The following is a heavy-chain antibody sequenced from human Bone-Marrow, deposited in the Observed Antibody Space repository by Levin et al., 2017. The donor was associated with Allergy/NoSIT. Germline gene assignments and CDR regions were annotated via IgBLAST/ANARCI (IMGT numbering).Heavy chain of an antibody. D-gene: IGHD6-6*01. J-gene: IGHJ6*02. CDR1: GYTFTSYG. Sequence: GESLKISCKASGYTFTSYGISWVRQAPGQGLEWMGWISAYNGNTNYAQKLQGRVTMTTDTSTSTAYMELRSLRSDDTAVYYCARDKGSSSYYYYGMDVWGQGTTVTVSS. CDR3: ARDKGSSSYYYYGMDV. CDR2: ISAYNGNT. V-gene: IGHV1-18*01.